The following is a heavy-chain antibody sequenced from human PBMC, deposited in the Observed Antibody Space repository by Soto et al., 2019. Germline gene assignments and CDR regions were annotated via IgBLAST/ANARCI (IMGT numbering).Heavy chain of an antibody. J-gene: IGHJ3*02. D-gene: IGHD4-17*01. CDR3: ARDDDYANDAFDI. CDR2: IWYDGSNK. CDR1: GFTFSSYG. V-gene: IGHV3-33*01. Sequence: QVQLVESGGGVVQPGRSLRLSCAASGFTFSSYGMHWVRQAPGKGLEWVAAIWYDGSNKYYADSVKGRFTISRDNSKNTLYLQMNSLRAEDTAVYYCARDDDYANDAFDIWGQGTMVTVSS.